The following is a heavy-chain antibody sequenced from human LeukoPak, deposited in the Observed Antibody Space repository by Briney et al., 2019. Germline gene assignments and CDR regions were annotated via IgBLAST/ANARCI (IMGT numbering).Heavy chain of an antibody. CDR2: IYSGGST. CDR1: GFTVSSNY. V-gene: IGHV3-53*01. Sequence: PGGSLRLSRAASGFTVSSNYMSWVRQAPGKGLEWVSVIYSGGSTYYADSVKGRFTISRDNSKNTLYLQMNSLRAEDTAVYYCARDLPICSGGSCYTGPFDYWGQGTLVTVSS. J-gene: IGHJ4*02. CDR3: ARDLPICSGGSCYTGPFDY. D-gene: IGHD2-15*01.